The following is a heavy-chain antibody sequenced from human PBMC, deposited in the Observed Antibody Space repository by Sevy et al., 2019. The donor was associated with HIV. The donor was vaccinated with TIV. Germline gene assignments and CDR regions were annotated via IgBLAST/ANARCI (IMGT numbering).Heavy chain of an antibody. CDR2: IYTSGST. D-gene: IGHD2-15*01. CDR1: GGSISSYY. CDR3: AGGGRMVVAATLSMVYYGMDV. J-gene: IGHJ6*02. Sequence: SETLSLTCTVSGGSISSYYWSWIRQPAGKGLEWIGRIYTSGSTNYNPSLKSRVTMSVDTSKNQFALKLSSVTAADTAVYYCAGGGRMVVAATLSMVYYGMDVWGQGTTVTVSS. V-gene: IGHV4-4*07.